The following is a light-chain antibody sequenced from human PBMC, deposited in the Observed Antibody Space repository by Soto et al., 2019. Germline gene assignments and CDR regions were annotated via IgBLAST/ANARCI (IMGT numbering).Light chain of an antibody. CDR1: QDIDNN. J-gene: IGKJ2*01. V-gene: IGKV1-33*01. Sequence: DIQMTQSPSSLSASVGDRVTITCQASQDIDNNLNWYQQRSGKAPKVLIYDASNLKGRVPSRFSGSRSGTDFTFTISSLKPEDIATYYCQQYDDFPYTFGQGTKLEI. CDR2: DAS. CDR3: QQYDDFPYT.